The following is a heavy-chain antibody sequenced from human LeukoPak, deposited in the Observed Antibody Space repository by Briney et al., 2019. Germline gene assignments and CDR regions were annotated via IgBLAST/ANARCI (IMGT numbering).Heavy chain of an antibody. Sequence: GGSLRLSCSASGFAFSSDAMHWVRQAPGRGLEWLAVISYDGSNAVHAQSVRGRFTISRDNSKNTLFLQLNSLRPEDTAVYYCARDLVYSSGWFAGELDHWGLGTLVIVSS. CDR1: GFAFSSDA. J-gene: IGHJ4*02. CDR2: ISYDGSNA. V-gene: IGHV3-30*01. CDR3: ARDLVYSSGWFAGELDH. D-gene: IGHD6-19*01.